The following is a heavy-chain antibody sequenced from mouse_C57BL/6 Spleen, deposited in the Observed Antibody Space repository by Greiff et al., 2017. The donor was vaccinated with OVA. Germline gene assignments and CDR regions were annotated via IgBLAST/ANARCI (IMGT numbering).Heavy chain of an antibody. J-gene: IGHJ3*01. V-gene: IGHV1-15*01. CDR3: ACGSSLRLAY. Sequence: QVQLQQSGAELVRPGASVTLSCKASGYTFTDYEMHWVKQTPVHGLEWIGAIDPETGGTAYNQKFQGKAILTADQSSSTAYLELRSLTSEDSAVYYCACGSSLRLAYWGQGTLVTVSA. D-gene: IGHD1-1*01. CDR2: IDPETGGT. CDR1: GYTFTDYE.